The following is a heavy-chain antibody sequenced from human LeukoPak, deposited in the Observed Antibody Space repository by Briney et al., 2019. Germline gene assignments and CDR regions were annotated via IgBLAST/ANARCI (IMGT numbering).Heavy chain of an antibody. CDR1: GYSFTSYC. CDR2: IYPGDSDT. V-gene: IGHV5-51*01. CDR3: ARRGLPYCSSTSCNWFDP. Sequence: GESLKISCKGSGYSFTSYCIGWVRQMPGKGLEWMGIIYPGDSDTRYSPSFQGQVTISADKSISTAYLQWSSLKASDTAMYYCARRGLPYCSSTSCNWFDPWGQGTLVTVSS. D-gene: IGHD2-2*01. J-gene: IGHJ5*02.